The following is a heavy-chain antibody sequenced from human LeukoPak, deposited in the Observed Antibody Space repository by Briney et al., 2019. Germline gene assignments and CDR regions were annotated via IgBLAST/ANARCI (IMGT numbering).Heavy chain of an antibody. Sequence: PGGSLRLSCAASGFIFSSYSMNWVRQAPGKGLEWVSSISCSSSYIYYADSLKGRFTISRDNAKNSLYLQMNSLRAEDTAVYYCARDMDYPVEYYYYYMDVWGKGTTVTVSS. CDR1: GFIFSSYS. CDR3: ARDMDYPVEYYYYYMDV. J-gene: IGHJ6*03. CDR2: ISCSSSYI. D-gene: IGHD3/OR15-3a*01. V-gene: IGHV3-21*01.